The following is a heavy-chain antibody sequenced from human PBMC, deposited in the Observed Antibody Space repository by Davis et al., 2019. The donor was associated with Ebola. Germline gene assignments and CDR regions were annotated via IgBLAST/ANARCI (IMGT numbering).Heavy chain of an antibody. Sequence: AASVKVFCKASGYTFSSYAVHWVRQAPGQRLEWMGWINAGNANTKYSQKFQGRVTITRDTSASTAYMELSSLRSEDTAVYYCRIVVVPKSANDAFDIWGQGTMVTVSS. V-gene: IGHV1-3*01. CDR1: GYTFSSYA. D-gene: IGHD2-2*01. J-gene: IGHJ3*02. CDR3: RIVVVPKSANDAFDI. CDR2: INAGNANT.